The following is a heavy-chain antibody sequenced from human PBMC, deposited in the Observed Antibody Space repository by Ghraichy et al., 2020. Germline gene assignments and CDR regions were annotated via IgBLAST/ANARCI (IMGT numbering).Heavy chain of an antibody. D-gene: IGHD1-14*01. Sequence: SETLSLTCAVYGGSFSGYYWSWIRQPPGKGLEWIGEINHSGSTNYNPSLKSRVTISVDTSKNQFSLKLSSVTAADTAVYYCARVPGTTWWFDPWGQGTLVTVSS. CDR3: ARVPGTTWWFDP. CDR2: INHSGST. J-gene: IGHJ5*02. V-gene: IGHV4-34*01. CDR1: GGSFSGYY.